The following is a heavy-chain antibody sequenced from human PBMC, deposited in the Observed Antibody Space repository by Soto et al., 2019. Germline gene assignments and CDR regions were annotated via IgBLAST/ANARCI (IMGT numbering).Heavy chain of an antibody. CDR1: GYTFTSYG. V-gene: IGHV1-18*01. J-gene: IGHJ5*02. Sequence: QVQLVQSGAEVKKPGASVKVSCKASGYTFTSYGISWVRQAPGQGLEWMGWISSYNGNTNYAQKLQDRVTMTTDTSTSTAHVELRTLRSDDTAVYYCARTEIAVAGIVNGIDPWGQGTLVTVSS. CDR3: ARTEIAVAGIVNGIDP. D-gene: IGHD6-19*01. CDR2: ISSYNGNT.